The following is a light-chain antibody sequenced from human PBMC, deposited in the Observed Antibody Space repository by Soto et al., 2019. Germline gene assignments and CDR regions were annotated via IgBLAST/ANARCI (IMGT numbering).Light chain of an antibody. V-gene: IGLV3-10*01. CDR2: EDN. CDR3: YSIDISGSHYGV. Sequence: SYELTQPPSVSVSPGQTARITCSGEALPRKYAYWYQQKSGQAPMLVIYEDNKRPSGIPERFSGSSSGTMATLTISGAQVEDEADYYCYSIDISGSHYGVFGEGTKVTVL. J-gene: IGLJ3*02. CDR1: ALPRKY.